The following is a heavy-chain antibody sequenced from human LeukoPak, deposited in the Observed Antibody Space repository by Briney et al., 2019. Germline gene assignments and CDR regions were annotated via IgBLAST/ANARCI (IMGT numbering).Heavy chain of an antibody. CDR2: INSDGSST. J-gene: IGHJ4*02. CDR1: GFTFSSYG. D-gene: IGHD6-19*01. CDR3: ARGRLGYYFDS. Sequence: GGSLRLSCAASGFTFSSYGMHWVRQAPGKGLERVSLINSDGSSTNYADSVKGRFTISRDNAKNTLYLQMNSLRAEDTAVYYCARGRLGYYFDSWGQGALVTVSS. V-gene: IGHV3-74*01.